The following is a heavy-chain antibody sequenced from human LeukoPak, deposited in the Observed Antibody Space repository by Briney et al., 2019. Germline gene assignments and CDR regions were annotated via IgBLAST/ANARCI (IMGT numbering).Heavy chain of an antibody. V-gene: IGHV4-39*01. D-gene: IGHD2-21*01. Sequence: SETLSLTCTVSGGSISSSSYYWGWIRQPPGKGLEWIGSIYYSGSTYYNPSLKSRVTISVDTSKNQFSLKLSSVTAADTAVYYCARSLVYCGGDCYYDAFDIWGQGTMVTVSS. CDR2: IYYSGST. CDR3: ARSLVYCGGDCYYDAFDI. CDR1: GGSISSSSYY. J-gene: IGHJ3*02.